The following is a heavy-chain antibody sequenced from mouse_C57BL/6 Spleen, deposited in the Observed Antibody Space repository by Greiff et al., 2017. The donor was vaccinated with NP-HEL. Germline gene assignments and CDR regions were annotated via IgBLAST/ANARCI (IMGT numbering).Heavy chain of an antibody. J-gene: IGHJ3*01. CDR2: IYPRSGNT. CDR1: GYTFTSYG. Sequence: QVQLQQSGPELARPGASVTLSCKASGYTFTSYGISWVKQRTGQGLEWIGEIYPRSGNTYYNAKFKGKATLTAYKSTSTAYMELRSLTSEDAAVYFCASCYYDNYEFAYWGQGTLVTVSA. CDR3: ASCYYDNYEFAY. V-gene: IGHV1-81*01. D-gene: IGHD2-1*01.